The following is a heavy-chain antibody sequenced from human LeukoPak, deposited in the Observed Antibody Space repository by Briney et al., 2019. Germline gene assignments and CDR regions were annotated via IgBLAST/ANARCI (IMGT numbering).Heavy chain of an antibody. CDR1: GGTFSSYA. Sequence: SVKVSCKASGGTFSSYAISWVRQAPGQGLEWMGGIIPIFGTANYAQKFQGRVTITADESTSTAYMELSSLRSEDAAVYYCARDLVGATLDAFDIWGQGTMVTVSS. CDR3: ARDLVGATLDAFDI. D-gene: IGHD1-26*01. J-gene: IGHJ3*02. V-gene: IGHV1-69*13. CDR2: IIPIFGTA.